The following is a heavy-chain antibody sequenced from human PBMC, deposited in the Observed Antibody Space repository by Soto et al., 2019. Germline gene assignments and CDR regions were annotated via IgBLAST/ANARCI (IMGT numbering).Heavy chain of an antibody. CDR2: IYSSGRT. J-gene: IGHJ5*02. D-gene: IGHD3-16*02. V-gene: IGHV4-31*03. CDR1: GGSINSDEFY. CDR3: ARMGVHLGELSRNWFDP. Sequence: QVQLQESGPGLVKPSQTLSLTCSLSGGSINSDEFYWTWIRQSPGKGLEWIGYIYSSGRTHYNPSLKSRINISLDTSNNLLSLRLSSVTAADTAVYYCARMGVHLGELSRNWFDPWGRGTLVTVSS.